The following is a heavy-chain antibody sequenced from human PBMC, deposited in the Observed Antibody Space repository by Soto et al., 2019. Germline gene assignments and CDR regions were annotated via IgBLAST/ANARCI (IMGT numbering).Heavy chain of an antibody. CDR3: AKRSSDSQNFDY. V-gene: IGHV3-30*18. Sequence: QVQLVESGGGVVQPGRSLRLSCAASGFTFSSYGMHWVRQAPGKGLEWVALISYDGSNNYYADSVKGRFTISRDNSKNTLYLQMNTLRAEDTAVYSCAKRSSDSQNFDYWGQGTLVTVSS. CDR1: GFTFSSYG. J-gene: IGHJ4*02. CDR2: ISYDGSNN. D-gene: IGHD6-25*01.